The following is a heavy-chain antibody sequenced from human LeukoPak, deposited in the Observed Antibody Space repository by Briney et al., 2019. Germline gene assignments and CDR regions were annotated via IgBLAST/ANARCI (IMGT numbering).Heavy chain of an antibody. J-gene: IGHJ3*02. Sequence: GGSLRLSCAASGFTVSTNYMSWVRQAPGKGLEWVSVIYSGGSTYYADSVKGRFTISRDNAKNSLYLQMDSLRAEDTATYYCTKIVSMAGDIWGQGTMVTVSS. D-gene: IGHD2/OR15-2a*01. CDR3: TKIVSMAGDI. V-gene: IGHV3-53*01. CDR2: IYSGGST. CDR1: GFTVSTNY.